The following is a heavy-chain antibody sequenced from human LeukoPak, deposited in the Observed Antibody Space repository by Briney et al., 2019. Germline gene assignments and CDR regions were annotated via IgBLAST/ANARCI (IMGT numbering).Heavy chain of an antibody. V-gene: IGHV4-34*01. J-gene: IGHJ4*02. Sequence: PSETLSLTCAVYGGSFSGYYWSWIRQPPGKGLVWIGEINHSGSTNYNPSLKSRVTISVDTSKNQFSLKLSSVTAADTAVYYCARGPTRNDIVVVVAATVYFDYWGQGTLVTVSS. CDR1: GGSFSGYY. D-gene: IGHD2-15*01. CDR2: INHSGST. CDR3: ARGPTRNDIVVVVAATVYFDY.